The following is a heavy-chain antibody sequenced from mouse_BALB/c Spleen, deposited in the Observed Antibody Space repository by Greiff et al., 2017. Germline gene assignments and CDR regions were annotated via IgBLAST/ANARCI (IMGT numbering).Heavy chain of an antibody. CDR2: ISSGSSTI. CDR1: GFTFSSFG. D-gene: IGHD2-1*01. J-gene: IGHJ3*01. CDR3: ARGEKLLTTRFAY. V-gene: IGHV5-17*02. Sequence: EVKVVESGGGLVQPGGSRKLSCAASGFTFSSFGMHWVRQAPEKGLEWVAYISSGSSTIYYADTVKGRFTISRDNPKNTLFLQMTSLRSEDTAMYYCARGEKLLTTRFAYWGQGTLVTVSA.